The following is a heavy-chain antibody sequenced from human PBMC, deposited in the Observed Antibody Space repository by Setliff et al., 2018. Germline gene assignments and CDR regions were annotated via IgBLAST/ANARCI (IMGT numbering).Heavy chain of an antibody. CDR3: ARAPQYSNFWYALSWFDP. Sequence: SETLSLTCTVSGGSISDNNYYWGWIRQSPGKELEWIGGISHSANKYYNPSFRSGVTIPIDMSKNQFSLNIDSVTAADTAVYYCARAPQYSNFWYALSWFDPWGQGTLVTVS. CDR2: ISHSANK. J-gene: IGHJ5*02. D-gene: IGHD3-3*01. V-gene: IGHV4-39*01. CDR1: GGSISDNNYY.